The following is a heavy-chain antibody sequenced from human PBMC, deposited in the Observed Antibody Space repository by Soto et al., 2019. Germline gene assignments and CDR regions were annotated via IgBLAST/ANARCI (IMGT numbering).Heavy chain of an antibody. J-gene: IGHJ4*02. V-gene: IGHV1-3*01. D-gene: IGHD2-21*02. CDR2: INAGNGNT. Sequence: AASGKVSWKASGYTFTSYAMHWVRQAPGQRLEWMGWINAGNGNTKYSQKFQGRVTITRDTSASTAYMELSSLRSEDTAVYYCARAHNCGGDCDIDYWGQGTLVTVSS. CDR1: GYTFTSYA. CDR3: ARAHNCGGDCDIDY.